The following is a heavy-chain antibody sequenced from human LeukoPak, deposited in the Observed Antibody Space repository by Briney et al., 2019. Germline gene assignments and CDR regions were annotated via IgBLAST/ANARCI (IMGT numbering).Heavy chain of an antibody. J-gene: IGHJ6*02. CDR3: ARESPYYYGIDV. Sequence: SETLSLTCTVSGGSISSGSYYWSWIRQPAGKGLEWIGRIYTSGSTNYNPSLKSRVTISVDTSKNQFSLKLSSVTAADTAVYYCARESPYYYGIDVWGQGTTVTVSS. CDR1: GGSISSGSYY. CDR2: IYTSGST. V-gene: IGHV4-61*02.